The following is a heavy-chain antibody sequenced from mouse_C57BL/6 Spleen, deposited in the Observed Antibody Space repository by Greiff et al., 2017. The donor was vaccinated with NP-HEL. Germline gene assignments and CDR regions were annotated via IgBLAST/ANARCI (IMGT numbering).Heavy chain of an antibody. Sequence: EVMLVESGGGLVKPGGSLKLSCAASGFTFSSYTMSWVRQTPEKRLEWVATISGGGGNTYYPDSVKGRFTISRDNAKNTLYLQMSSLGSEDTALYYWARGPRRIAYWGQETLVTVST. J-gene: IGHJ3*01. CDR2: ISGGGGNT. CDR3: ARGPRRIAY. V-gene: IGHV5-9*01. D-gene: IGHD3-3*01. CDR1: GFTFSSYT.